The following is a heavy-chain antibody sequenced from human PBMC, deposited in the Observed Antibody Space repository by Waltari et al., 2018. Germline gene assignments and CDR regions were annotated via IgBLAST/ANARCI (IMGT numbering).Heavy chain of an antibody. Sequence: EVQLVQSGAEVKKPGATVKISCKVSGYTFTDYYMHWVQQAPGKGLEWMGLGDPEDGETIYAEKVQGRVTMTTDTSTSTAYMELRSLRSDDTAVYYCARPYSGYDSDAFDIWGQGTMVTVSS. D-gene: IGHD5-12*01. CDR3: ARPYSGYDSDAFDI. CDR1: GYTFTDYY. J-gene: IGHJ3*02. CDR2: GDPEDGET. V-gene: IGHV1-69-2*01.